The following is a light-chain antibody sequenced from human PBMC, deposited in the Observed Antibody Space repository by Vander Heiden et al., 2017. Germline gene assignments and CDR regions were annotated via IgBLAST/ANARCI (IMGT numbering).Light chain of an antibody. J-gene: IGKJ1*01. V-gene: IGKV1-39*01. CDR3: QQGHSLPRT. CDR1: QSAANY. Sequence: DVQVNQSPSPLSASVGDSVSITCRASQSAANYLNWYQQTPGKAPKLLIHDASSLQPGVPSRFRGSGSGTEFSLTITSLQPEDLATYYCQQGHSLPRTFGQGTKVDLK. CDR2: DAS.